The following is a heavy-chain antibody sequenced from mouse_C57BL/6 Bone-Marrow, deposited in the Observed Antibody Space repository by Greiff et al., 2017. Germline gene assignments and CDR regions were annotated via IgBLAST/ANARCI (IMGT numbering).Heavy chain of an antibody. CDR1: GYAFSSSW. CDR3: ARWYYGSSPYYFDY. D-gene: IGHD1-1*01. V-gene: IGHV1-82*01. CDR2: LYPGDGDT. J-gene: IGHJ2*01. Sequence: VQLQQSGPELVKPGASVKISCKASGYAFSSSWMNWVKQRPGKGLEWIGRLYPGDGDTNYNGKFKGKATLTADKSSSTAYMQLSSLTSEDSAVYFCARWYYGSSPYYFDYWGQGTTLTVSA.